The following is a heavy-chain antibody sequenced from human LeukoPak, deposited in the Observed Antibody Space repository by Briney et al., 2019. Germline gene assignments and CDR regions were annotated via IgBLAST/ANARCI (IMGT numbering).Heavy chain of an antibody. V-gene: IGHV3-30*03. CDR1: GFTFSSYG. CDR3: AREWRYCSSTSCYYPYYYYGMDV. D-gene: IGHD2-2*01. CDR2: ISYDGSNK. J-gene: IGHJ6*02. Sequence: PGGSLRLSCAASGFTFSSYGMHWVRQAPGKGLEWVAVISYDGSNKYYADSVKGRFTISRDNSKNTLYLQMNSLRAEDTAVYYCAREWRYCSSTSCYYPYYYYGMDVWGQGTTVTVSS.